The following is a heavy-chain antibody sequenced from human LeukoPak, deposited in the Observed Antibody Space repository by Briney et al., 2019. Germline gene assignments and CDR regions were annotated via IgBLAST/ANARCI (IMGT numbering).Heavy chain of an antibody. J-gene: IGHJ4*02. CDR1: GGTFSSYA. V-gene: IGHV1-69*05. CDR3: ASKPIDCSGGSCSRGGFDY. Sequence: SVKVSCKASGGTFSSYAISWVRQAPGQGLEWMGGIIPIFGTANYAQKFQGRVTITTDESKSTDYMELSSLRSEDTAVYYCASKPIDCSGGSCSRGGFDYWGQGTLVTVSS. CDR2: IIPIFGTA. D-gene: IGHD2-15*01.